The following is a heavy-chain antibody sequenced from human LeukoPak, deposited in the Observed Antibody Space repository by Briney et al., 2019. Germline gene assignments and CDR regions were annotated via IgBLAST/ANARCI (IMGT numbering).Heavy chain of an antibody. CDR1: GFSIRGYW. Sequence: GGSLRLSCAASGFSIRGYWKHWVRQAPGKGLMWVSRIKSDGSWTNYADSVRGRFTISRDNAKNTLFLQMVGLRAEDTAIYYCVRDGDAYDFDLWGQGILVTVSS. CDR2: IKSDGSWT. CDR3: VRDGDAYDFDL. D-gene: IGHD5-12*01. J-gene: IGHJ4*02. V-gene: IGHV3-74*01.